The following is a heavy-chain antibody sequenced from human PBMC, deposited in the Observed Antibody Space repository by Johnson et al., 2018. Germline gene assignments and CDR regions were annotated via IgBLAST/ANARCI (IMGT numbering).Heavy chain of an antibody. CDR1: GFTFSSYG. CDR3: AKRAISQLLRANWFDP. D-gene: IGHD2-2*01. V-gene: IGHV3-30*18. J-gene: IGHJ5*02. CDR2: ISYDGSNK. Sequence: VQSGRSLRLSCAASGFTFSSYGMHWVRQAPGKGLEWVAVISYDGSNKYYADSVKGRFTFPRNNSKNTLYLQMNSLRAEDTAVYYCAKRAISQLLRANWFDPGGQGALVTGSS.